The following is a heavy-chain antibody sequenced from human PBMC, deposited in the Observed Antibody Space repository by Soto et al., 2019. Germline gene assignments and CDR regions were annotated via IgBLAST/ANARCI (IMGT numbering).Heavy chain of an antibody. V-gene: IGHV3-48*02. D-gene: IGHD1-20*01. CDR3: ARKVITGTTRGAFDI. Sequence: QLVESGGGLVQPGGSLRLSCAASGFTFDSHGMNWVRQAPGKGLEWISYIATHSRTIYYADSVKGRFTVSRDNAKNSLDLQMNSLRDEDTAVYYCARKVITGTTRGAFDIWGQGTMVTVSS. CDR1: GFTFDSHG. J-gene: IGHJ3*02. CDR2: IATHSRTI.